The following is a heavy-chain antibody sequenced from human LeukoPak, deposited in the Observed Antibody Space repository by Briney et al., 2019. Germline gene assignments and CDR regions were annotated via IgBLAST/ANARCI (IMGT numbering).Heavy chain of an antibody. CDR2: IYAGGTT. J-gene: IGHJ1*01. CDR3: ASDSYSPEYFQH. D-gene: IGHD2-15*01. Sequence: GGSLRLSCAASGFTVSTNYMSWVRQAPGRGLEWVSVIYAGGTTYYADSVRGRFTISRDNSKNTLYLQMNSLRAEDTAVYYCASDSYSPEYFQHWGQGTLVTVSS. CDR1: GFTVSTNY. V-gene: IGHV3-53*01.